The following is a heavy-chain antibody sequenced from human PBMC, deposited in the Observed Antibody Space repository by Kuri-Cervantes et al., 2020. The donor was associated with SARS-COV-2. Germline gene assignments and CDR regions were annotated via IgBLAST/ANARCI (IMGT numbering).Heavy chain of an antibody. CDR3: GSTIAVAGVGVYYHLDV. CDR1: GGTFSTDG. J-gene: IGHJ6*03. Sequence: SVKVSCKASGGTFSTDGITWVRQAPGQGLEWTGTIIPVLGTTTYSQKFQGRVTITADKSTSTAYMELSSLTSEDTAAYYCGSTIAVAGVGVYYHLDVWGKGTTVTVSS. V-gene: IGHV1-69*04. D-gene: IGHD6-19*01. CDR2: IIPVLGTT.